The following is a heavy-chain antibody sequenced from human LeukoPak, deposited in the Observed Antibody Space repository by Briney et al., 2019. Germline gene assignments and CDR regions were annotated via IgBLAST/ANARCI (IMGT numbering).Heavy chain of an antibody. J-gene: IGHJ5*02. CDR3: ARDQRWALSEFDP. D-gene: IGHD4-23*01. Sequence: PSETLSLTCTVSGGSISSSSYYWGWIRQPPGKGLEWIGSIYYSGSTYYNLSLKSRVTISVDTSKNRFSLKLSSVTAADTAVYYCARDQRWALSEFDPWGQGTLVTVSS. V-gene: IGHV4-39*07. CDR1: GGSISSSSYY. CDR2: IYYSGST.